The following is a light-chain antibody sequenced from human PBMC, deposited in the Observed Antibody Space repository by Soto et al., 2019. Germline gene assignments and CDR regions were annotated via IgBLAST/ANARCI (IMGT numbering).Light chain of an antibody. CDR1: SSNIGAGYD. Sequence: QPVLTQPPSVSGAPGQRVTISCAGSSSNIGAGYDVHWYQQLPGTAPKLLIYGNVNRPTGVPDRFSGSKSDTSASLAITGLQAEDEADYYCQSYDSSVSGSVFGGGTKLTVL. J-gene: IGLJ3*02. CDR3: QSYDSSVSGSV. CDR2: GNV. V-gene: IGLV1-40*01.